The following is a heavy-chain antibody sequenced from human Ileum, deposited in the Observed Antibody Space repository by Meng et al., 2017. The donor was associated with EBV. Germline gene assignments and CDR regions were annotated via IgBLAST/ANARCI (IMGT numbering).Heavy chain of an antibody. Sequence: QLQTQESVPGLGGPSWTRSLTCSVSGASISNEHWWSWVRQSPGKGLEWIGEIHHTRGPNYNPSLKSRVIISVDKSNNHFSLRLSAVTAADTAVYYCASNGAFSLDHWGQGTLVTVSS. J-gene: IGHJ4*02. V-gene: IGHV4-4*02. CDR1: GASISNEHW. CDR2: IHHTRGP. CDR3: ASNGAFSLDH. D-gene: IGHD2-8*01.